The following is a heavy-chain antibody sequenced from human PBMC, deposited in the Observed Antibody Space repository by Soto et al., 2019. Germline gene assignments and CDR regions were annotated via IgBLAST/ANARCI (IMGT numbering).Heavy chain of an antibody. D-gene: IGHD6-13*01. Sequence: GGSLRLSCAASGFSFNRYAMRWFRHALGKGLEWVAVISYDGSNKYYADSVKGRFTISRDNSKNTLDLQMNSLRAEDTSVHYCLCISSWFDHGNWFDLSGQRTLVTGSS. V-gene: IGHV3-30-3*01. CDR3: LCISSWFDHGNWFDL. CDR2: ISYDGSNK. J-gene: IGHJ5*02. CDR1: GFSFNRYA.